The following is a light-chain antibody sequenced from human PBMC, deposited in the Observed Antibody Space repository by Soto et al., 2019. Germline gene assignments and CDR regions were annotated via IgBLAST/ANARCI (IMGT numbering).Light chain of an antibody. V-gene: IGKV3-20*01. CDR3: QQYGSSPRT. J-gene: IGKJ1*01. CDR1: QSVSSNF. Sequence: IVLTQSPGTLSLSPGERTTLSCRASQSVSSNFLDWYQQKPGQAPRLLIYGASSRATGIPDRFSGSGSGTDFTLTISRLEPEDFAVYYCQQYGSSPRTFGQGTKVDIK. CDR2: GAS.